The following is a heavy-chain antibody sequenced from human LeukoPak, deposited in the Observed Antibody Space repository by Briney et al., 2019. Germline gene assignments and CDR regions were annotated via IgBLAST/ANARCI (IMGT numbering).Heavy chain of an antibody. CDR1: GFTFDDYA. Sequence: GGSLRPSCAASGFTFDDYAMHWVRQAPGKGLELVSGISWNSGSIGYADSVKGRFTISRDNAKNSLYLQMNSLRAEDMALYYCAKDADPYGSGSYDYWGQGTLVTVSS. V-gene: IGHV3-9*03. CDR2: ISWNSGSI. CDR3: AKDADPYGSGSYDY. J-gene: IGHJ4*02. D-gene: IGHD1-26*01.